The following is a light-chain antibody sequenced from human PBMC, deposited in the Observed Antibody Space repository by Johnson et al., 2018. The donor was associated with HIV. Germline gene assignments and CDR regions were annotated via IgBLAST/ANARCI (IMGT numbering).Light chain of an antibody. V-gene: IGLV1-51*01. J-gene: IGLJ1*01. CDR1: SSKIGNNY. CDR3: GRVDTSLSSCYG. CDR2: DNN. Sequence: QAVLTQPPSVSAAPGQKVTISCSGSSSKIGNNYVSWYQQLPGTAPKLLIYDNNKRPSGIPDRFSGSKSGTSATLDITGLQTGDEGDYYCGRVDTSLSSCYGFRTSTIVTVL.